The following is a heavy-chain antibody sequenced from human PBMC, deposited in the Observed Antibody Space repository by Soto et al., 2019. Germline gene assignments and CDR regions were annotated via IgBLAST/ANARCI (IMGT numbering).Heavy chain of an antibody. CDR1: GFSLTTSGVC. V-gene: IGHV2-70*13. CDR3: SRISKPGYSSTNGYFYGMDV. Sequence: SGPTLVNPTHTLTLTCTFSGFSLTTSGVCVSWIRQPPGKALEWLALIDWDDDKYYSTSLKTRLTISKDTSKNQVLLTMTNMDPVDTATYYCSRISKPGYSSTNGYFYGMDVWGQGPTVTVSS. CDR2: IDWDDDK. D-gene: IGHD6-13*01. J-gene: IGHJ6*02.